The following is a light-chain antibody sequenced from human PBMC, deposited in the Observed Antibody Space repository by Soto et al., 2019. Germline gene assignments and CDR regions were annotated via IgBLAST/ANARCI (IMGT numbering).Light chain of an antibody. Sequence: EIVLTQSPGTLSWSPGERATLSCSASQSVRTYLAWYQVKPGQAPRLLIYDACRMASGVPARVIGSGSRTDFTLTISSLVPEDFALYSSQQRNNWPPINFGQGTRLAIK. CDR1: QSVRTY. CDR2: DAC. J-gene: IGKJ5*01. V-gene: IGKV3-11*01. CDR3: QQRNNWPPIN.